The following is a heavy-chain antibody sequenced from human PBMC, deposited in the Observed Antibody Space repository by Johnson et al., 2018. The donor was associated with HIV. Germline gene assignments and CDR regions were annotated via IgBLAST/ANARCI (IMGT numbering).Heavy chain of an antibody. V-gene: IGHV3-30-3*01. J-gene: IGHJ3*02. CDR2: ISYDGSNK. D-gene: IGHD6-19*01. CDR1: AFTFRSYS. Sequence: QMQLVESGGGVVQPGRSLRLSCAASAFTFRSYSMHWVRQPPGKGLEWVAVISYDGSNKYYAASVKGRFTISRDNSKNTLYLQMNSLRAEDTAVYYCVRVQWLILDAFDIWVQGTMVTVSS. CDR3: VRVQWLILDAFDI.